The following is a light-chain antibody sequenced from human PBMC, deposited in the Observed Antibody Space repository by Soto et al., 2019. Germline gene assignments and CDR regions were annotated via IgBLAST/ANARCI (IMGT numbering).Light chain of an antibody. V-gene: IGKV3-20*01. J-gene: IGKJ1*01. CDR3: QQYGSSPSWT. CDR2: GAS. Sequence: MVMTQSPATLYGCPGERATLSCRSSQSITSNLAWYQQKPGQAPRLLXYGASSRATVIPDRFSGSGSGTDFTLTISRLEPEDFAVYYCQQYGSSPSWTFGQGTKVDI. CDR1: QSITSN.